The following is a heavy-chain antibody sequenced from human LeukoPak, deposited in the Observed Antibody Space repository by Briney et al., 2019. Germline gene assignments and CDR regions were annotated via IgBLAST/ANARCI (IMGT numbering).Heavy chain of an antibody. Sequence: GGSLRLSCAASGFTFSSYAMSWVRQAPGKGLEWVSGILDSGYSTYYANSVKGRFTISRDTSNNTLYLQMNSLRAEDTAVYYCAKNPRLEGWIYFDSWGQGILVTVSS. V-gene: IGHV3-23*01. CDR2: ILDSGYST. CDR3: AKNPRLEGWIYFDS. J-gene: IGHJ4*02. D-gene: IGHD1-1*01. CDR1: GFTFSSYA.